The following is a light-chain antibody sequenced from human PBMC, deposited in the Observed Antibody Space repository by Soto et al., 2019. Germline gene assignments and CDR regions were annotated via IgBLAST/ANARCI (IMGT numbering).Light chain of an antibody. Sequence: EIVMTQFPATLSKSPGESATFSCRASQRISTKLAWYQQRPGQAPRLLMYGASTGATGIPARFSGSGSGTEFTLTISSLQSEDFAVYYCQQYSSWVWTFGQGTKVEIK. V-gene: IGKV3-15*01. CDR3: QQYSSWVWT. J-gene: IGKJ1*01. CDR2: GAS. CDR1: QRISTK.